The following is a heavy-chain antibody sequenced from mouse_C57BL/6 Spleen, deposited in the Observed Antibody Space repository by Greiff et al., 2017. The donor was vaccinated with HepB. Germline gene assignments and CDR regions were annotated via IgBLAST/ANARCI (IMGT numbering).Heavy chain of an antibody. Sequence: QVQLQQPGAELVMPGASVKLSCKASGYTFTSYWMHWVKQRPGQGLEWIGEIDPSDSYTNYNQKFKGKSTLTVDKSSSTAYMQLSSLTSEDSAVYYCARPGSRNWYFDVWGTGTTVTVSS. CDR2: IDPSDSYT. CDR1: GYTFTSYW. CDR3: ARPGSRNWYFDV. V-gene: IGHV1-69*01. D-gene: IGHD1-1*01. J-gene: IGHJ1*03.